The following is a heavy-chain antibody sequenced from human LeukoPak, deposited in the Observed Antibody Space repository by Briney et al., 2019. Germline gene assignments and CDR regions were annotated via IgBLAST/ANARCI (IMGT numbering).Heavy chain of an antibody. D-gene: IGHD3-3*01. CDR3: ARSPGSAIFGVVHDY. CDR1: GGSISSYY. Sequence: SETLSLTCTVSGGSISSYYWSWIRQPPGKGLEWIGYIYYSGSTNYNPSLKSRVTISVDTSKNQFSLKLSSVTAADTAVYYCARSPGSAIFGVVHDYWGQGTLVTVSS. J-gene: IGHJ4*02. V-gene: IGHV4-59*08. CDR2: IYYSGST.